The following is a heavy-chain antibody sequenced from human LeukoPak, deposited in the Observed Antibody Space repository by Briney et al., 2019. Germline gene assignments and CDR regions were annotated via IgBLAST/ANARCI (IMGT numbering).Heavy chain of an antibody. CDR1: GFTFSSYA. CDR3: ARVPGYTSGRGTIDS. V-gene: IGHV3-30-3*01. J-gene: IGHJ4*02. CDR2: ISYDGSNK. Sequence: PGGSLRLTCAASGFTFSSYAMHWVRQAPGKGLEWVAVISYDGSNKYYADSVKGRFTISRDNAKNSLFPQMNSLRAEDTAVYYCARVPGYTSGRGTIDSWGQGTLVTVSS. D-gene: IGHD5-18*01.